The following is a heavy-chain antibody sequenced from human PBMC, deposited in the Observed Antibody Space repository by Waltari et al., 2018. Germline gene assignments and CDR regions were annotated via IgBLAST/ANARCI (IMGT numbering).Heavy chain of an antibody. D-gene: IGHD5-18*01. CDR3: AASSSYGYYYYYGMDV. Sequence: QMQLVQSGPEVKKPGTSVKVSCKASGFTFTSSAVQWVRQARGQRLELIGWIVVGSGNTNYAQKFQERVTITRDMSTSTAYMELSSLRSEDTAVYYCAASSSYGYYYYYGMDVWGQGTTVTVSS. CDR1: GFTFTSSA. V-gene: IGHV1-58*01. J-gene: IGHJ6*02. CDR2: IVVGSGNT.